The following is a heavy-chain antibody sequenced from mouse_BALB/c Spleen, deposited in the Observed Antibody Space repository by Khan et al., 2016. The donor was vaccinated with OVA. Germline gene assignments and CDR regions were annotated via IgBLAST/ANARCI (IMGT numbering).Heavy chain of an antibody. J-gene: IGHJ4*01. V-gene: IGHV2-6-5*01. CDR1: EFSLTDYG. D-gene: IGHD3-2*02. CDR2: IWAGGST. CDR3: AKLQGSQSCALDY. Sequence: QVQLKESGPGLVAPSQSLSITCTVSEFSLTDYGVSWIRQPPGKGLEWLGLIWAGGSTYYNSVLNSRLSISKDNSKSQVFLKMNSLQTDDTALYYGAKLQGSQSCALDYWGQGTSVTVSS.